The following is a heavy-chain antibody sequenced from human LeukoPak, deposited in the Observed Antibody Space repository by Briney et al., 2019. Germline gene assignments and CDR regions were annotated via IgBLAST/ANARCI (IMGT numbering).Heavy chain of an antibody. Sequence: PSETLSLTCTVSGGSISSYYWSWIRQPPGKGLEWIGYIYYSGSTNYNPSLKSRVTISVDTSKNQFSLKLSSMTAADTAVYYCARDRRYCSGGSCYGFDYWGQGTLVTVSS. V-gene: IGHV4-59*12. CDR3: ARDRRYCSGGSCYGFDY. CDR1: GGSISSYY. D-gene: IGHD2-15*01. J-gene: IGHJ4*02. CDR2: IYYSGST.